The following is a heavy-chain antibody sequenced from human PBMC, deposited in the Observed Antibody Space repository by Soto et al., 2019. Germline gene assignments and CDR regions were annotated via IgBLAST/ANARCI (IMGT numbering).Heavy chain of an antibody. CDR2: IYYSGST. D-gene: IGHD5-12*01. J-gene: IGHJ4*02. V-gene: IGHV4-39*01. Sequence: SETLSLTCTVSGGSISSSSYYWGWIRQPPGKGLEWIGSIYYSGSTYYNPSLKSRVTISVDTSKNQFSLKLSSVTAADTAVYYCARGSATIVGYWGQGTLVTVSS. CDR3: ARGSATIVGY. CDR1: GGSISSSSYY.